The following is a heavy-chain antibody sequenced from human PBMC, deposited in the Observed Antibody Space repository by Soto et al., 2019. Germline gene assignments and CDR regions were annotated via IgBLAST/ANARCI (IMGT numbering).Heavy chain of an antibody. V-gene: IGHV5-51*01. Sequence: GESLKISCKGSGYSFTSYWIGWVRQMPGKGLEWMGIIYPGDSDTRYSPSFQGQVTISADKSISTAYLQWSSLKASDTAMYYCARVRIEMATIFGIDYWGQGTLVTVSS. D-gene: IGHD5-12*01. J-gene: IGHJ4*02. CDR1: GYSFTSYW. CDR3: ARVRIEMATIFGIDY. CDR2: IYPGDSDT.